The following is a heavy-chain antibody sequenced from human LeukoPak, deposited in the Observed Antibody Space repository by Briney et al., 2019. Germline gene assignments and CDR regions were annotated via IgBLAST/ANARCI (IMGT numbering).Heavy chain of an antibody. J-gene: IGHJ6*03. CDR1: GGSISSNTW. V-gene: IGHV4-4*02. D-gene: IGHD3-10*01. CDR3: AGGGRRGQYYYYYYMDV. CDR2: IYRSGST. Sequence: PSGTLSLTCVVSGGSISSNTWWSWVRQPPNKGLEWIGEIYRSGSTNYNPSLKSRVTISVDTSKNQFSLKLSSVTAADTAVYYCAGGGRRGQYYYYYYMDVWGKGTTVTISS.